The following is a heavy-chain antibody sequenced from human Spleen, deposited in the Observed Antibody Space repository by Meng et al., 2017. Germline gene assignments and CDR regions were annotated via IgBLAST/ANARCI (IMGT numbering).Heavy chain of an antibody. V-gene: IGHV3-74*01. CDR3: ARDSPRGYFDL. Sequence: GESLKISCAASGFTFSSYWMHWVRQAPGKGLVWVSRINSDGSSTSYADSVKGRFTISRDNAKNTLYLQMNSLRAENTAVYYCARDSPRGYFDLWGRGTLVTVSS. CDR2: INSDGSST. CDR1: GFTFSSYW. J-gene: IGHJ2*01.